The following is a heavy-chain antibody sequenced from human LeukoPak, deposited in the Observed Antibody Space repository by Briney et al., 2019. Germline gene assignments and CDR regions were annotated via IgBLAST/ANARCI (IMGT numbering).Heavy chain of an antibody. Sequence: PGGSLRLSCAASGFTFSSYDMHWVRQATGKGLEWVSAIGTAGDTYYPGSVKGRFTISRESAKNSLYLQMNSLRAEDTAVYYCARATDYYYGMDVWGQGTTVTVSS. D-gene: IGHD4-17*01. J-gene: IGHJ6*02. CDR3: ARATDYYYGMDV. V-gene: IGHV3-13*01. CDR2: IGTAGDT. CDR1: GFTFSSYD.